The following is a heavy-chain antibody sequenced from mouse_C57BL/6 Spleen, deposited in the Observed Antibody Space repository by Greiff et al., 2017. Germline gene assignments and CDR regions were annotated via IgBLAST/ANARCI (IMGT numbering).Heavy chain of an antibody. CDR2: INPNYGTT. Sequence: EVQGVESGPELVKPGASVKISCKASGYSFTDYNMNWVKQSNGKSLEWIGVINPNYGTTSYNQKFKGKATLTVDQSSSTAYMQLNSLTSEDSAVYYCAREDDGYREYYFDYWGQGTTLTVSS. CDR3: AREDDGYREYYFDY. V-gene: IGHV1-39*01. D-gene: IGHD2-3*01. CDR1: GYSFTDYN. J-gene: IGHJ2*01.